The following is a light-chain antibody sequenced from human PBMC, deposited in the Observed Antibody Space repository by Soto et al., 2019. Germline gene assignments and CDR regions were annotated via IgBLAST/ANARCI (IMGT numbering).Light chain of an antibody. CDR2: AAT. J-gene: IGKJ4*01. Sequence: DLQMTQSPSSLAASVGDRVTITCRASQVMSSWLVWYQQKPGHAPKLLIYAATNLQSGVPSRFSGSASGTEFTLTIGNVQPEDFATYYCQQASSFPFTFGGGTEVQIK. V-gene: IGKV1-12*01. CDR1: QVMSSW. CDR3: QQASSFPFT.